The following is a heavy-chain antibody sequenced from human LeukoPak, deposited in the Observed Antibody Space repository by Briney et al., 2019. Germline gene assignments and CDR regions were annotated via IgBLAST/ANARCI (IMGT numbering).Heavy chain of an antibody. V-gene: IGHV1-8*01. CDR3: ARISGWYYYYHYGMDV. CDR2: MNPNSGNT. CDR1: GYTFTSYD. J-gene: IGHJ6*02. D-gene: IGHD6-19*01. Sequence: ASVKVSCKASGYTFTSYDINWVRQAPGQGLEWMGWMNPNSGNTGYAQKFQGRVTMTRNTSISTAYMELSSLRSEDTAVYYCARISGWYYYYHYGMDVWGQGTTVTVSS.